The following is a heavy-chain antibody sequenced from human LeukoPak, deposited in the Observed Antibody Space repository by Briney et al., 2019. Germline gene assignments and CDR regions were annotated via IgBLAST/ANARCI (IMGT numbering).Heavy chain of an antibody. V-gene: IGHV4-34*01. CDR3: ARGLVDESGETRAHFDY. CDR1: GGSFSGYY. D-gene: IGHD4-17*01. CDR2: INHSGST. Sequence: SETLSLTCAVYGGSFSGYYWSWIRQPPGKGLEWIGEINHSGSTNYNPSLKSRVTISVDTSKNQFSLKLSSVTAADTAVYYCARGLVDESGETRAHFDYWGQGTLVTASS. J-gene: IGHJ4*02.